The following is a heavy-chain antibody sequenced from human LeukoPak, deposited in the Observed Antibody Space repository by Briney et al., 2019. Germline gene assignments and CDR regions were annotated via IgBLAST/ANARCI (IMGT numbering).Heavy chain of an antibody. V-gene: IGHV1-24*01. Sequence: GASVKVSCKVSGYTLTELSMHWVRQAPGKGLEWMGGFDPEDGETIYAQKFQGRVTMTEDTSTDTAYMELSSLRSEDTAVYYCATMTTVVIGGGPWFDPWGQGTLVTVSS. CDR1: GYTLTELS. CDR2: FDPEDGET. CDR3: ATMTTVVIGGGPWFDP. D-gene: IGHD4-23*01. J-gene: IGHJ5*02.